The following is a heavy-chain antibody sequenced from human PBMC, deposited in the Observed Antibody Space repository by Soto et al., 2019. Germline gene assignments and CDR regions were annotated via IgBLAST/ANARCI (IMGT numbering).Heavy chain of an antibody. Sequence: QEHLVESGGGVVQPGRSLRLSCAASRFNFNIYAMHWVRQAPSKGLEWVALISKDGSTKYYADSVKGRFNISRDNAKNTLFLQMDSLRPDDPAVYYCARVTKEKWLVKWFDPWGQGTLVTVSS. V-gene: IGHV3-30-3*01. J-gene: IGHJ5*02. CDR1: RFNFNIYA. CDR2: ISKDGSTK. CDR3: ARVTKEKWLVKWFDP. D-gene: IGHD6-19*01.